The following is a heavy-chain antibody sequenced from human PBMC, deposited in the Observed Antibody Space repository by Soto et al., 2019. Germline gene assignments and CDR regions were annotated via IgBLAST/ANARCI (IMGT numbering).Heavy chain of an antibody. D-gene: IGHD5-12*01. J-gene: IGHJ4*02. CDR3: AREDRRDGYNFDY. CDR2: IYSGGST. Sequence: EVQLVESGGGLVQPGGSLRLSCAASGFTVSSNYMSWVRQAPGKGLEWVSVIYSGGSTYYADSVKGRFTISRDNSKNTLYLQMNSLRAEDTAVYYCAREDRRDGYNFDYWGQGTLVTVSS. CDR1: GFTVSSNY. V-gene: IGHV3-66*01.